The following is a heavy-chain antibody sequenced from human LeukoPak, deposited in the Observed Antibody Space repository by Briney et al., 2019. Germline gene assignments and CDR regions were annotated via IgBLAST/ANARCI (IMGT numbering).Heavy chain of an antibody. J-gene: IGHJ4*02. CDR2: IYYSGST. CDR1: VGSLSSYC. D-gene: IGHD3-10*01. V-gene: IGHV4-59*01. Sequence: SYTLSLTCTVSVGSLSSYCWSWIRQHPVKGLEWIGYIYYSGSTNYNPSLKRRVTISADPSKNQFSLKLSSVAAADTAVYYCATEYYGAGSYVIDYWGQGTLVTVSS. CDR3: ATEYYGAGSYVIDY.